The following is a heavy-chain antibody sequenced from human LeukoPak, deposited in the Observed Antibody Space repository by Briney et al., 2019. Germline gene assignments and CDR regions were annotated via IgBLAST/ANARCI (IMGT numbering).Heavy chain of an antibody. V-gene: IGHV3-7*01. CDR2: IKQDGSEK. J-gene: IGHJ3*02. D-gene: IGHD2-15*01. Sequence: GGSLRLSCAASGFTFSSNWMGWVRQAPGKGLEWVANIKQDGSEKYYVDSVKGRFTISRDNAKNSLYLQMNSLRAEDTAVYYCARDQGYCSGGSCYNPADAFDIWGQGTMVTVSS. CDR3: ARDQGYCSGGSCYNPADAFDI. CDR1: GFTFSSNW.